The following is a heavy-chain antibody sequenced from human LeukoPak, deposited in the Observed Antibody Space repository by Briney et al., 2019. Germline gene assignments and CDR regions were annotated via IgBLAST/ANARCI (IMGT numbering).Heavy chain of an antibody. J-gene: IGHJ6*02. Sequence: TLSLSCTVSGGSIRSGVYYWSWIRQHPGTGLEWIGYIYYSGSTYYNPSLTSRVTISVDTSKNQFSLKLSCVTASETAVYYCARVRAATKGLVVWGQGTTVTVSS. CDR2: IYYSGST. CDR3: ARVRAATKGLVV. CDR1: GGSIRSGVYY. D-gene: IGHD5-12*01. V-gene: IGHV4-31*03.